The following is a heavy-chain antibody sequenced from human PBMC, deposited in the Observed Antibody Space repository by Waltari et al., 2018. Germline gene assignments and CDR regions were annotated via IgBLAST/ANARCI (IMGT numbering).Heavy chain of an antibody. CDR1: GFSLSTSGMR. V-gene: IGHV2-70*04. Sequence: QVTLKESGPALVKPTQTLTLTCTFSGFSLSTSGMRVSWIRQPPGKALEWLARIDWDDDKFYSTSLKTRITISKDTSKNQVVLTMTNMDPVDTATYYCARVGGCSSSVFDYWGQGTLVTVSS. J-gene: IGHJ4*02. CDR2: IDWDDDK. CDR3: ARVGGCSSSVFDY. D-gene: IGHD6-6*01.